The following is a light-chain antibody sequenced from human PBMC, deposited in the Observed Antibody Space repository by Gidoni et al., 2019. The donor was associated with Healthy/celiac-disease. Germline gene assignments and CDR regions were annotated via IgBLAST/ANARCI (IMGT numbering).Light chain of an antibody. CDR1: KVGDKF. J-gene: IGLJ2*01. V-gene: IGLV3-1*01. CDR3: QALDSSPVV. CDR2: QDS. Sequence: DERTQPPSVSVAPGQTASITCSGDKVGDKFACWYQQKPGQSPVLVIYQDSKRPSGIPERFSGSNSGNTATLPISGTQAMDEADYYCQALDSSPVVFGGGTKLTVL.